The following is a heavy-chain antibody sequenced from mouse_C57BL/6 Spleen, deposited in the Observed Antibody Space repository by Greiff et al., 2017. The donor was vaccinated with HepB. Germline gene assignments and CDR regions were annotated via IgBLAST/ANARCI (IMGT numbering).Heavy chain of an antibody. V-gene: IGHV14-1*01. D-gene: IGHD1-1*01. CDR2: IDPEDGDT. Sequence: LQESGAELVRPGASVTLSCTASGFKIKDYYMHWVKQRPEQGLEWIGRIDPEDGDTEYAPKFQGKATMTADTSSNTAYLQLSSLTSEDTAVYYCTTHYYGSSYWFAYWGQGTLVTVSA. J-gene: IGHJ3*01. CDR1: GFKIKDYY. CDR3: TTHYYGSSYWFAY.